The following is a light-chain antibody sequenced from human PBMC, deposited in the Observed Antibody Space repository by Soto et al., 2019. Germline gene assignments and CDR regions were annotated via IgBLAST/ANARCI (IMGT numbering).Light chain of an antibody. CDR3: AAWDDSLNGWV. J-gene: IGLJ3*02. CDR2: SND. CDR1: SSNIGSNT. V-gene: IGLV1-44*01. Sequence: QSVLTQAPSASGTPGQRVTSSCSGSSSNIGSNTVTWYQQVPGTAPKLLIYSNDQRPSGVPDRFSGSKSGPSASLAIAGLQAEDEADYYCAAWDDSLNGWVFGGGTKVTVL.